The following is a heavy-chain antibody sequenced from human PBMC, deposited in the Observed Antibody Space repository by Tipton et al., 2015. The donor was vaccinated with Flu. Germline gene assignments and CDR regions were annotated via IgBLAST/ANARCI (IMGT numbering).Heavy chain of an antibody. V-gene: IGHV4-59*01. J-gene: IGHJ6*03. Sequence: TLSLTCTVSGGSISSYYWSWIRQPPGKGLEWIGYIYYSGSTNYNPSLKSRVTISVDTSKNQFSLKLSSVTAADTAVYYCASSRYSSSWPNYYYMDVWGKGTTVTVSS. CDR3: ASSRYSSSWPNYYYMDV. D-gene: IGHD6-13*01. CDR1: GGSISSYY. CDR2: IYYSGST.